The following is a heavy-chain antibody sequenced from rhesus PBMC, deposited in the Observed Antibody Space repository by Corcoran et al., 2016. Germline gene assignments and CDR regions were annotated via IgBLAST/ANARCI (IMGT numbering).Heavy chain of an antibody. D-gene: IGHD2-39*02. Sequence: QVQLQASGPGLVKPSETLSLTCAVSGGSVSSGNCWSWIRQPPGKGLEWIGYISGSSGSTYYNPSLKSRVTISTDTSKNQFSLKLSSVTAAYTAVYYCANVGVTNIDYWGQGVLVTVSS. V-gene: IGHV4-65*01. CDR3: ANVGVTNIDY. J-gene: IGHJ4*01. CDR1: GGSVSSGNC. CDR2: ISGSSGST.